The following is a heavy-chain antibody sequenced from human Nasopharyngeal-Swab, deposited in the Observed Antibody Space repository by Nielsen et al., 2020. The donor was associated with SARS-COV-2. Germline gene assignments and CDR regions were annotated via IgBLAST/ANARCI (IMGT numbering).Heavy chain of an antibody. J-gene: IGHJ4*02. V-gene: IGHV1-24*01. CDR3: ATEEGSGTYSVNYFDY. CDR2: FDPEDGET. D-gene: IGHD1-26*01. CDR1: GHTLTQLS. Sequence: ASVKVSCKVSGHTLTQLSMNWVRQAPGGGLEWMGAFDPEDGETIYAQKLQGRVTMTEDTSTDTAYLELSRLTSDDTAVYYCATEEGSGTYSVNYFDYWGQGTLVTVSS.